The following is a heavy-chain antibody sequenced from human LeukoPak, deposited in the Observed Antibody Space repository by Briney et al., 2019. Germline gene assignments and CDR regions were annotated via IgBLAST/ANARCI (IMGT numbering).Heavy chain of an antibody. J-gene: IGHJ3*01. V-gene: IGHV3-23*01. CDR3: AKKYYYGSGFYFYLFDL. CDR1: GFTFSSYA. Sequence: GGSLRLSCAASGFTFSSYAMSWVRQAPGKGLEWVSAISGRGGSTYYADSVKGRFTISRDNSKNTLYLQMNSLRAADTAVYYWAKKYYYGSGFYFYLFDLGGQGKMATVS. CDR2: ISGRGGST. D-gene: IGHD3-10*01.